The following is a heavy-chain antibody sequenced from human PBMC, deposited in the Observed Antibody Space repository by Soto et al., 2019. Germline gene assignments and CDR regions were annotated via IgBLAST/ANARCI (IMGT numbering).Heavy chain of an antibody. CDR3: ARLGGVAARTFDY. J-gene: IGHJ4*02. D-gene: IGHD6-6*01. CDR1: GGSISDFY. V-gene: IGHV4-59*01. Sequence: PSETLSLTCTVYGGSISDFYWTWIRQSPGKGLEWIGYIYYTGRTDFNPSLASRLTISVDPSKTQLSLNLRSVSPADTAVYYCARLGGVAARTFDYWGPGTLVTVSS. CDR2: IYYTGRT.